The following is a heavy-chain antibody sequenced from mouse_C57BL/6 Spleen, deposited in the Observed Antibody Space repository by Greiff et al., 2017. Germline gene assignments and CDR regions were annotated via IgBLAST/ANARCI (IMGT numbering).Heavy chain of an antibody. CDR2: ISSGSSTI. CDR3: ARGAIYYGNYWFAY. CDR1: GFTFSDYG. D-gene: IGHD2-1*01. J-gene: IGHJ3*01. V-gene: IGHV5-17*01. Sequence: EVKLMESGGGLVKPGGSLKLSCAASGFTFSDYGMHWVRQAPEKGLEWVAYISSGSSTIYYADTVKGRFTISRDNAKNTLFLQMTSLRSEDTAMYYCARGAIYYGNYWFAYWGQGTLVTVSA.